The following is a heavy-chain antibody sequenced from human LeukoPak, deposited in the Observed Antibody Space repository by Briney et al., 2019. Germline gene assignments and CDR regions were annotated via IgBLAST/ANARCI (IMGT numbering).Heavy chain of an antibody. V-gene: IGHV4-59*08. CDR2: LYDSGST. Sequence: SETLSLTCSVSGGSISSDYWSWIRQTPGKGLEWIAYLYDSGSTNYNPSLKSRVTILGDMPKNQFSLKLSSVTAADTAVYYCARHKYGVVGATPRYFDYWGQGTLVTVSS. CDR3: ARHKYGVVGATPRYFDY. D-gene: IGHD1-26*01. J-gene: IGHJ4*02. CDR1: GGSISSDY.